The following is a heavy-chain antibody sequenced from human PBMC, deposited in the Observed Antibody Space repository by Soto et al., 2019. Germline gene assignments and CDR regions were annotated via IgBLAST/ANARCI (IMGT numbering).Heavy chain of an antibody. CDR1: GGSFSGYY. CDR3: ARCHLERIAVAGTNPSRAFDI. J-gene: IGHJ3*02. V-gene: IGHV4-34*01. CDR2: INHSGST. Sequence: QVQLQQWGAGLLKPSETLSLTCAVYGGSFSGYYWSWIRQPPGKGLEWIGEINHSGSTNYNPSLKSRVTISVDMSKNQFSLKLRSVTAADTAVYYCARCHLERIAVAGTNPSRAFDIWGQGTMVTVAS. D-gene: IGHD6-19*01.